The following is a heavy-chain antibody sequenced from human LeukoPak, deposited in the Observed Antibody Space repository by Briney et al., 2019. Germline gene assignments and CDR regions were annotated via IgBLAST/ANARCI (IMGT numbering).Heavy chain of an antibody. CDR3: AKHPQGTMISAYYFDY. D-gene: IGHD3-22*01. CDR1: GFTFSSYA. V-gene: IGHV3-23*01. CDR2: ISGSGGST. J-gene: IGHJ4*03. Sequence: PGGSLRLSCAASGFTFSSYAMSWVRQAPGKGLEWVSAISGSGGSTYYADSVKGRFTISRDNSKNTLYLQMNSLRAEDTAVYYCAKHPQGTMISAYYFDYWGQGTTVTVSS.